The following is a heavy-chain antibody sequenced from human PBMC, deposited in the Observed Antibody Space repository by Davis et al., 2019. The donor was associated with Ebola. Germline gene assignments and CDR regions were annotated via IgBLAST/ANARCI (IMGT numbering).Heavy chain of an antibody. J-gene: IGHJ6*03. D-gene: IGHD5-24*01. CDR1: GFTFSSYA. Sequence: GESLKISCAASGFTFSSYAMSWVRQAPGKGLEWVSAISGSGGSTYYADSVKGRFTISRDNSKNTLYLQMNSLRAEDTAVYYCAKTARDGYHLTVDYYYYMDVWGKGTTVTVSS. V-gene: IGHV3-23*01. CDR2: ISGSGGST. CDR3: AKTARDGYHLTVDYYYYMDV.